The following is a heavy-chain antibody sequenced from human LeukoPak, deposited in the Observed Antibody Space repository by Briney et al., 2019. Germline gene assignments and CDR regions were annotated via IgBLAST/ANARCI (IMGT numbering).Heavy chain of an antibody. Sequence: GGSLTLSCAASGFTFSSYAMSWVRQAPGKGLEWVSAISGSGGSTYYADSVKGRFTISRDNSKNTLYLQMNSLRAEDTAVYYCAKCPNWELLADYWGQGTLVTVSS. CDR2: ISGSGGST. V-gene: IGHV3-23*01. J-gene: IGHJ4*02. CDR1: GFTFSSYA. D-gene: IGHD1-26*01. CDR3: AKCPNWELLADY.